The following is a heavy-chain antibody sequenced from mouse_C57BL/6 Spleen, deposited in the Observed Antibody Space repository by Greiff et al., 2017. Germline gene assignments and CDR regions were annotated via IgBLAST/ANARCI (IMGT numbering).Heavy chain of an antibody. CDR3: ARYGGSSPGWLAY. V-gene: IGHV1-61*01. CDR1: GYTFTSYW. D-gene: IGHD1-1*01. Sequence: VQLQQPGAELVRPGSSVKLSCKASGYTFTSYWMDWVKQRPGQGLEWIGNIYPSDSETHYNQKFKDKATLTVDKSSSTAYMQLSSLTSEDSAVYYCARYGGSSPGWLAYWGQGTLVTVSA. CDR2: IYPSDSET. J-gene: IGHJ3*01.